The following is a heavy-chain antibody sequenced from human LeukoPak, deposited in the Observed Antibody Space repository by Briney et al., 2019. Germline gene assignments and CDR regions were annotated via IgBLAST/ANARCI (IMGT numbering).Heavy chain of an antibody. D-gene: IGHD3-10*01. CDR3: ARGLGVPPDY. V-gene: IGHV4-39*07. CDR2: IYYSGST. Sequence: PSETLFLTCTVSGGSISSSSYYWGWFRQPPGKGLEWIGSIYYSGSTYYNPSLKSRVTISVDTSKNQFSLKLSSVTAADTAVYYCARGLGVPPDYWGQGTLVTVSS. J-gene: IGHJ4*02. CDR1: GGSISSSSYY.